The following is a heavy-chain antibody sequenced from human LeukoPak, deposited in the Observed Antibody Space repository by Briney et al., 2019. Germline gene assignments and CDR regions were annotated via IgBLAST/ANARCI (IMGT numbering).Heavy chain of an antibody. CDR1: GFTFDDYA. Sequence: GGSLRLSCAASGFTFDDYAMHWVRQAPGKGLEGVAGISWNSGSIGYADSVKGRFTISRDNAKNSLYLQMNSLRAEDTALYYCAKSGATRSSYYYYYGMDVWGQGTTVTVS. J-gene: IGHJ6*02. D-gene: IGHD6-6*01. CDR3: AKSGATRSSYYYYYGMDV. V-gene: IGHV3-9*01. CDR2: ISWNSGSI.